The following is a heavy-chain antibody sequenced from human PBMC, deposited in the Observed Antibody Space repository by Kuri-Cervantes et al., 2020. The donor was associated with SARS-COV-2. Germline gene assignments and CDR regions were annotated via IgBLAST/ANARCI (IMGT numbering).Heavy chain of an antibody. D-gene: IGHD2-15*01. CDR1: GGSINSSSFY. Sequence: ESLKISCSVSGGSINSSSFYWGWIRQPPGKGLEWIGSIYYSGSTYYNPSLKSRVTISVDTSKNQFSLKLSSVTAADAAVYYCAREGGSRYHDAFDIWGQGTMVTVSS. V-gene: IGHV4-39*07. J-gene: IGHJ3*02. CDR3: AREGGSRYHDAFDI. CDR2: IYYSGST.